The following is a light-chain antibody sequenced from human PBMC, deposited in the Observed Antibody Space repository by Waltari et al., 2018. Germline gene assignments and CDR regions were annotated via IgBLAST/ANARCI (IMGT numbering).Light chain of an antibody. V-gene: IGKV1-9*01. CDR1: QGISTY. J-gene: IGKJ4*01. Sequence: DIQLTQSPSFLSASVRDRATITCRARQGISTYLAGYQPKPGKAPKLVIYAASTLQSDIPSRFSGSGSGTEFTLTISSLQPEDFATYYCLHLNNFPLSFGGGTKVELK. CDR3: LHLNNFPLS. CDR2: AAS.